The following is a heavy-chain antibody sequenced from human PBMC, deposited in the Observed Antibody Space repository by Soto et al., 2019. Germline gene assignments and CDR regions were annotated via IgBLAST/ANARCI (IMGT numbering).Heavy chain of an antibody. J-gene: IGHJ4*02. V-gene: IGHV3-23*01. CDR3: SKGVYSVDY. Sequence: GGSLRLSCAASGFTFSDYAMTWVRQAPGKGPEWVSGINNSGGETYYAGSVKGRFTISRDNSKNTLYLQMNSLRAEDTAVYFCSKGVYSVDYWGQGTLVTVSS. D-gene: IGHD2-15*01. CDR1: GFTFSDYA. CDR2: INNSGGET.